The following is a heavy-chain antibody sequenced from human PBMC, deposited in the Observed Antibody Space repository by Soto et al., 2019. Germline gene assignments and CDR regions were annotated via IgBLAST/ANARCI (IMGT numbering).Heavy chain of an antibody. V-gene: IGHV1-69*12. J-gene: IGHJ4*02. D-gene: IGHD2-21*02. Sequence: QVQLVQSGAEVKKPGSSVKVSCKASGGTFSSYAISWVRQAPGQGLEWMGGIIPIFGTANYAQKFQGRVTITADESTSTAYMELSSLRSEDTAVYYCARVGGGPCGGDCYSELDYWGQGTLVTVSS. CDR1: GGTFSSYA. CDR3: ARVGGGPCGGDCYSELDY. CDR2: IIPIFGTA.